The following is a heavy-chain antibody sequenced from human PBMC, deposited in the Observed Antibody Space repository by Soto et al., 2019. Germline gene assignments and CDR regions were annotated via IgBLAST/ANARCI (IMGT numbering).Heavy chain of an antibody. CDR1: GYSFTSCW. CDR2: IYPGDSDT. Sequence: ASLKISCKGSGYSFTSCWIGWVRQMPGKGLEWMGIIYPGDSDTRYSPSFQGQVTISADKSISTAYLQWSSLKASDTAMYYCASLSSPDYYGMDVWGQGTTVTASS. J-gene: IGHJ6*02. D-gene: IGHD3-16*02. CDR3: ASLSSPDYYGMDV. V-gene: IGHV5-51*01.